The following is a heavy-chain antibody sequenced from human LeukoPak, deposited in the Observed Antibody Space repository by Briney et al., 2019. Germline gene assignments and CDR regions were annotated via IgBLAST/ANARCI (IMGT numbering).Heavy chain of an antibody. D-gene: IGHD2-2*02. Sequence: GGPLRLSCAASGFTFSSYGMLWVRQAPGKRLEWVAVISYDGSNKYYAVYVKGRFTISRDNSKNTLYLQMNSLRAEDTAVYYCARDGSTFCSSTSCYTSFWGQGTMVTVSS. CDR1: GFTFSSYG. CDR2: ISYDGSNK. V-gene: IGHV3-30*03. J-gene: IGHJ3*01. CDR3: ARDGSTFCSSTSCYTSF.